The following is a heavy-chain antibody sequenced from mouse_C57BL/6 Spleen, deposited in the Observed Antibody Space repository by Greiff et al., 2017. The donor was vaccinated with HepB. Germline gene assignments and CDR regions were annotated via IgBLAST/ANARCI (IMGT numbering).Heavy chain of an antibody. D-gene: IGHD1-1*01. CDR2: INPYNGGT. CDR3: ARGGDGSSYWYFDV. J-gene: IGHJ1*03. V-gene: IGHV1-19*01. CDR1: GYTFTDYY. Sequence: EVQLQQSGPVLVKPGASVKMSCKASGYTFTDYYMNWVKQSHGKSLEWIGVINPYNGGTSYNQKFKGKATLTVDKSSSTAYMELNSLTSADSAVYYCARGGDGSSYWYFDVWGTGTTVTVSS.